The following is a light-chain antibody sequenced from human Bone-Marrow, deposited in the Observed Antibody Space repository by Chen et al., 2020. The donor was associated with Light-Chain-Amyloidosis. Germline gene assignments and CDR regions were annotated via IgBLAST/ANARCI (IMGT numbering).Light chain of an antibody. CDR1: NIGSTS. J-gene: IGLJ3*02. CDR2: DDS. CDR3: QVWDRSSDRPV. V-gene: IGLV3-21*02. Sequence: SYVLTQPSSVSVAPGQTAPIACGGNNIGSTSVHWYQQTPGQAPLLVVYDDSDRPSGIPERLSGSNSGNTATLTISRGEAGDEADYDCQVWDRSSDRPVFGGGTKLTVL.